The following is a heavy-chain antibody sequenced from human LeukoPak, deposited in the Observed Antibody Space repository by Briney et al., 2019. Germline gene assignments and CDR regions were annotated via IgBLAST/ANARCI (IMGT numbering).Heavy chain of an antibody. CDR3: ARDGLAAAGYYYYGMDV. D-gene: IGHD6-13*01. CDR2: ISSSGSTI. Sequence: GGSLRLSCAASGFTFSSYSMNWVRQAPGKGLEWVSYISSSGSTIYYADSVKGRFTISRDNAKNSLYLQMNSLRAEDTAVYYCARDGLAAAGYYYYGMDVWGQGTTVTVSS. J-gene: IGHJ6*02. CDR1: GFTFSSYS. V-gene: IGHV3-48*04.